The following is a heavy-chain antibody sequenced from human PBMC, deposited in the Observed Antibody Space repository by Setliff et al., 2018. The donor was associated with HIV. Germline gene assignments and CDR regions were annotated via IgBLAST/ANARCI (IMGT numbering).Heavy chain of an antibody. Sequence: PSETLSLTCAVYGGSFSDYYWSWIRQPPGKGLEWIGEINRGGSTNYNPSLKSRVTISLDTSKRQFSLKLSSVTAADPAVYYCARALGYYYDSSGYVDYWGQGTLVTVSS. CDR3: ARALGYYYDSSGYVDY. J-gene: IGHJ4*02. D-gene: IGHD3-22*01. V-gene: IGHV4-34*01. CDR2: INRGGST. CDR1: GGSFSDYY.